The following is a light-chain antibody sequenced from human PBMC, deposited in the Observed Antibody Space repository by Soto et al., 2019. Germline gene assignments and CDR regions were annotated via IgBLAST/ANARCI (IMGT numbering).Light chain of an antibody. Sequence: EVVLTQSPGTLSLSPGDTATLSCKASQSLTFTHLAWPLAWYQQRPGQAPRLLVYGASTRAAGIADRFSGRGSGRDFTLTINRLEPEDFAVYYCQQYGSSPQTFGQGTKVEIK. CDR3: QQYGSSPQT. CDR1: QSLTFTH. CDR2: GAS. J-gene: IGKJ1*01. V-gene: IGKV3-20*01.